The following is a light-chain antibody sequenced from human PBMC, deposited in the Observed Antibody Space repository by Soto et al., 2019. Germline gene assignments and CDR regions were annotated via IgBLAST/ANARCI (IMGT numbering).Light chain of an antibody. V-gene: IGLV3-21*02. J-gene: IGLJ2*01. Sequence: SSELTQPPSVSVAPGQTARITCGGNNIGSKNVHWYQQKSGQAPVMVVDDDSVRPSGIPERLSGSNSGNTATLTISRVEAGDEADYYCQVWDSSSHHVVFGGGTKLTVL. CDR3: QVWDSSSHHVV. CDR2: DDS. CDR1: NIGSKN.